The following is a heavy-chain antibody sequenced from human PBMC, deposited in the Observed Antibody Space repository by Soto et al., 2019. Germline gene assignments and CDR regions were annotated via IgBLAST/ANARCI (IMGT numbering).Heavy chain of an antibody. J-gene: IGHJ6*02. CDR3: ARDRLGYCTSTSCYYGMDV. CDR2: IYYSGST. Sequence: PSSTLSLTCTVSCGSINSGDYYWTWIRQPPGKGLEWIGSIYYSGSTYYNPSLKSRLIMSLDTSKNRFSLKLRSVTAADTAVYYCARDRLGYCTSTSCYYGMDVWGQGTTVTVSS. D-gene: IGHD2-2*01. CDR1: CGSINSGDYY. V-gene: IGHV4-30-4*01.